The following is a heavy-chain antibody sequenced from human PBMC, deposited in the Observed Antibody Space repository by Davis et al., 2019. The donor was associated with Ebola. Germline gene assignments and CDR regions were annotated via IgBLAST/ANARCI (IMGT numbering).Heavy chain of an antibody. CDR1: GGSIGYYY. V-gene: IGHV4-59*01. D-gene: IGHD2-2*01. CDR2: IYYSGST. J-gene: IGHJ6*02. Sequence: SETLSLTCTVSGGSIGYYYWSWIRQSPGKGLEWIGYIYYSGSTKYNPSHKSRVTISVDTSKNQFSLKLRSVTAADTAVYYCARDWVGLFWEDIVLESNLHYGMDVWGQGTTVTVSS. CDR3: ARDWVGLFWEDIVLESNLHYGMDV.